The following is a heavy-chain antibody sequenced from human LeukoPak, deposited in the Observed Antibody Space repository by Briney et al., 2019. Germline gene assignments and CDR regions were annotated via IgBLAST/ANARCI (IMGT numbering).Heavy chain of an antibody. J-gene: IGHJ4*02. Sequence: SVKVSCKASGGTFSSYAISWVRQAPGQGREWMGRIIPILGIANYAQKFQGRVTITADKSTSTAYMELSSLRSEDTAVYYCARVGTTRYFDYWGQGTLVTVSS. CDR1: GGTFSSYA. CDR3: ARVGTTRYFDY. V-gene: IGHV1-69*04. D-gene: IGHD1-1*01. CDR2: IIPILGIA.